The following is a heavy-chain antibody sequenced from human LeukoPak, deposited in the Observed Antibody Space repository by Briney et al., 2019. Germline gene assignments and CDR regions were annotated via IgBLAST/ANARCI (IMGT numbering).Heavy chain of an antibody. CDR2: IRYDGNNK. J-gene: IGHJ4*02. CDR1: GFTFSSYS. V-gene: IGHV3-30*02. D-gene: IGHD3-22*01. Sequence: PGGSLRLSCAASGFTFSSYSTNWVRQAPGKGLEWVAFIRYDGNNKLYADSVKGRFTISRDNSKNTLYVQMNSLRPDDTAVYCCAKDSSDYYFDYWGQGTLVTVSS. CDR3: AKDSSDYYFDY.